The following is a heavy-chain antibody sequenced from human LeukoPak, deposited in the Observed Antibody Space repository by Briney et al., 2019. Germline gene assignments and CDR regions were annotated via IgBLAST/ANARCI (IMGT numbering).Heavy chain of an antibody. J-gene: IGHJ4*02. CDR3: ATGATALDY. V-gene: IGHV3-74*01. Sequence: PGGSLRLSCAASGFTFSSYWMHWVRQAPGKGLVWVSRINGDGSSTTYADSVEGRFTISRDNAKNTLYLQMSSLRAEDTALYYCATGATALDYWGQGSLVTVSS. D-gene: IGHD1-26*01. CDR1: GFTFSSYW. CDR2: INGDGSST.